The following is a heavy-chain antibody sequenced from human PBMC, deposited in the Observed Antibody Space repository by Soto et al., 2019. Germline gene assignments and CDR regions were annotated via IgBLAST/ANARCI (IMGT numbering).Heavy chain of an antibody. J-gene: IGHJ4*02. D-gene: IGHD5-18*01. CDR2: TFYRSKWYN. V-gene: IGHV6-1*01. CDR1: GDSVSSSSVA. CDR3: ARDHSNDGYYFDY. Sequence: SETLSLTCAISGDSVSSSSVAWNWIRQYPTKGLEWLGRTFYRSKWYNDYAPSVKSRITINPHTSKNQFSLQLNSVTPEDTAVYYCARDHSNDGYYFDYWGQGTLVTVSS.